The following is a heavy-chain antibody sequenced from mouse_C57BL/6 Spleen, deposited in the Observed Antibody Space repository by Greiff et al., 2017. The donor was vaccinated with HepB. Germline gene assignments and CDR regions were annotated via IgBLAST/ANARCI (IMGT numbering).Heavy chain of an antibody. CDR1: GYTFTSYW. CDR3: ARRWLLPHFDY. D-gene: IGHD2-3*01. Sequence: QVQLKQSGAELVKPGASVKLSCKASGYTFTSYWMHWVKQRPGQGLEWIGMIHPNSGSTNYNEKFKSKATLTVDKSSSTAYMQLSSLTSEDSAVYYCARRWLLPHFDYWGQGTTLTVSS. CDR2: IHPNSGST. J-gene: IGHJ2*01. V-gene: IGHV1-64*01.